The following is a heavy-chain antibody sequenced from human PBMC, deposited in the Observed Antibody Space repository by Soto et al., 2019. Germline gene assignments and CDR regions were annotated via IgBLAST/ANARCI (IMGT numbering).Heavy chain of an antibody. CDR3: ARGGPRRGNWFDP. CDR2: IYYSGST. CDR1: GGSISSGGYY. D-gene: IGHD3-10*01. Sequence: ASETLSLTCTVSGGSISSGGYYWSWIRQHPGKGLEWIGYIYYSGSTYYNPSLKSRVTISVDTSKNQFSLKLSSVTAADTAVYYCARGGPRRGNWFDPWGQGTLVTVSS. V-gene: IGHV4-31*03. J-gene: IGHJ5*02.